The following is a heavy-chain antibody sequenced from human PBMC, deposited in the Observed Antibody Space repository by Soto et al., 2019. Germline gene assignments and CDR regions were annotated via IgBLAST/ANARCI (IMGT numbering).Heavy chain of an antibody. CDR3: ARTSYDSSGTAADP. J-gene: IGHJ5*02. CDR1: GGSISSGGYY. Sequence: QVQLQESGPGLVKPSQTLSLTCTVSGGSISSGGYYWSWIRQHPGKGLEWIGYIYYRGSTYYNPYLKSRVTISVDTSKNQFALKLSSVTAADTAVYYCARTSYDSSGTAADPWGQGTLVTVSS. V-gene: IGHV4-31*03. D-gene: IGHD3-22*01. CDR2: IYYRGST.